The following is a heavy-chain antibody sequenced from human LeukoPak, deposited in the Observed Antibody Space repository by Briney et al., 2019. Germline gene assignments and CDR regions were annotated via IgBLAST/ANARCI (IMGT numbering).Heavy chain of an antibody. CDR1: GFTFSSYA. D-gene: IGHD3-22*01. J-gene: IGHJ4*02. CDR2: ISGSGGST. CDR3: AKGGEIVVVITVHFDY. Sequence: PGGSLRLSCAASGFTFSSYAMSWVRQAPGKGLEWGSAISGSGGSTYYADSVKGRFTISRDNSKNTLYLQMNSLRAEDTAVYYCAKGGEIVVVITVHFDYWGQGTLATVSS. V-gene: IGHV3-23*01.